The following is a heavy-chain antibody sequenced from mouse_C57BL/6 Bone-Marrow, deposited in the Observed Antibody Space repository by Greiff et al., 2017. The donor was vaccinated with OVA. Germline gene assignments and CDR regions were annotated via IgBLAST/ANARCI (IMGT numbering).Heavy chain of an antibody. Sequence: VQLQPPGAELVKPGASVKLSCKASGYTFTSYGMPWVKQRPGQGLEWFGEIDPSDSYTNYNQKFKGKATLTVDTSSSTAYLQLSSLTSEDAAVDYCASRSFAYWGQGTLVTVSA. J-gene: IGHJ3*01. V-gene: IGHV1-50*01. CDR1: GYTFTSYG. CDR3: ASRSFAY. CDR2: IDPSDSYT.